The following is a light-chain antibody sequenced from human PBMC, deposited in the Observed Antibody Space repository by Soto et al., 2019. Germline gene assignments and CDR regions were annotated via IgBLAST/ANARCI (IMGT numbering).Light chain of an antibody. CDR1: QSVSSSY. CDR2: GAS. Sequence: EIVLTQSPGTLSLSSGERATLSCRASQSVSSSYLAWYQQKPGQAPRLLIYGASSRATGIPERFSGSGSGTDFTLTISRLEPEDFAVYYCQQYGSSPTFGQGTKVDIK. J-gene: IGKJ1*01. V-gene: IGKV3-20*01. CDR3: QQYGSSPT.